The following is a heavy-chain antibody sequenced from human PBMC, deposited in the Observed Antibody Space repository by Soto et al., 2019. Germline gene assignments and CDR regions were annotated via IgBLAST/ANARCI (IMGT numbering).Heavy chain of an antibody. J-gene: IGHJ5*02. D-gene: IGHD3-3*01. CDR1: GFTFSSYA. V-gene: IGHV3-23*01. Sequence: EVQLLESGGGLVQPGGSLRLSCAASGFTFSSYAMSWVRQAPGKGLEWVSAISGSGGSTYYADSVKGRFTISRDNSKNTLYLQMNSLRAEDTAVYYCAKDVNTVTYYDFWSGYSATGGLLRKYNWFDPWGQGTLVTVSS. CDR2: ISGSGGST. CDR3: AKDVNTVTYYDFWSGYSATGGLLRKYNWFDP.